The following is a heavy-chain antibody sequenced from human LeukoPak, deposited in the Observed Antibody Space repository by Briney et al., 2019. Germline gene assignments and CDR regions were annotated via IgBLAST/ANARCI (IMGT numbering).Heavy chain of an antibody. CDR1: GFTFSSYS. CDR3: AKDQVITYYYYYMDV. J-gene: IGHJ6*03. D-gene: IGHD3-22*01. V-gene: IGHV3-48*04. CDR2: ISSSSSTI. Sequence: PGGSLRLSCAASGFTFSSYSMNWVRQAPGKGLEWVSYISSSSSTIYYADSVKGRFTISRDNAKNSLYLQMNSLRAEDTAVYYCAKDQVITYYYYYMDVGGKGTTVTVPS.